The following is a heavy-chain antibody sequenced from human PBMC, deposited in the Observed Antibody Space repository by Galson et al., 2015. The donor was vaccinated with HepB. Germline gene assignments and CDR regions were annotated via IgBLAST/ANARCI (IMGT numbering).Heavy chain of an antibody. J-gene: IGHJ4*02. CDR1: GFTFSSYA. CDR3: AKGRDSSSWYSPKGNFDY. CDR2: ISGSGGGT. D-gene: IGHD6-13*01. V-gene: IGHV3-23*01. Sequence: SLRLSCAASGFTFSSYAMSWVRQAPGKGLEWVSAISGSGGGTYYADSVKGRFTISRDNSKNTLYLQMNSLRAEDTAVYYCAKGRDSSSWYSPKGNFDYWGQGTLVTVSS.